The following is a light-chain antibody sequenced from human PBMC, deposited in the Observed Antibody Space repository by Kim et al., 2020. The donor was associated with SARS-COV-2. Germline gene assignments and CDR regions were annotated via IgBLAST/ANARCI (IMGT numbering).Light chain of an antibody. V-gene: IGKV4-1*01. Sequence: DIVMTQSPDSLAVSLGERATINCKSSQSVLYSSNSKSALAWYQQKSGQPPKLLLYWSSTRESGVPDRFSGSGSGTDFTLTISGPKAEDGAVYYSTQFFAAPPSFGQGNKLEI. J-gene: IGKJ2*03. CDR2: WSS. CDR3: TQFFAAPPS. CDR1: QSVLYSSNSKSA.